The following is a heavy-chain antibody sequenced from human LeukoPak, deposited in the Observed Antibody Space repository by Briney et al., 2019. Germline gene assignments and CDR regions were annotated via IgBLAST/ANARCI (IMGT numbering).Heavy chain of an antibody. Sequence: GALVKVSCKASGYTFTTYAMHWVRQAPGQRLEWMGWINGDNGNTKYSQKFQGRVTITRDTSAYTGYMELRGLSSADTAVYFCARAPYDILTGYSLNWFDPWGQGTLVTVSS. J-gene: IGHJ5*02. CDR1: GYTFTTYA. CDR2: INGDNGNT. D-gene: IGHD3-9*01. CDR3: ARAPYDILTGYSLNWFDP. V-gene: IGHV1-3*01.